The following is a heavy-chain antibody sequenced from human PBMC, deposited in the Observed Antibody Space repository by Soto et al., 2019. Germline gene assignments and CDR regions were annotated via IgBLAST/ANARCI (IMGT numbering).Heavy chain of an antibody. J-gene: IGHJ1*01. Sequence: GASVKVSCKASGSTFSGHYMHWIRQAPGQGPEWLGWINANSGDTDRAPKFQDRLTMTRDTSISTAYMELSRLRSDDTAVYYCARGGALDGTSPPIDHWGQGTLVTVSS. D-gene: IGHD6-19*01. CDR2: INANSGDT. CDR1: GSTFSGHY. V-gene: IGHV1-2*02. CDR3: ARGGALDGTSPPIDH.